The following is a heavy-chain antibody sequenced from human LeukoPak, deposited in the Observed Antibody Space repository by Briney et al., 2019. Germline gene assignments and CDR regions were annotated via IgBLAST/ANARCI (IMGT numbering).Heavy chain of an antibody. CDR3: ARGGLDHDYYYAMDV. V-gene: IGHV3-74*01. Sequence: GGSLRLSCAASGFTFSTYWMHWVRQAPGKGLVWVSRINSDGSDTSSAESVKRRFTISRDNAKNTVYLQMNSLRAEDTAVYYCARGGLDHDYYYAMDVWGHGTTVTVSS. CDR2: INSDGSDT. D-gene: IGHD6-19*01. CDR1: GFTFSTYW. J-gene: IGHJ6*02.